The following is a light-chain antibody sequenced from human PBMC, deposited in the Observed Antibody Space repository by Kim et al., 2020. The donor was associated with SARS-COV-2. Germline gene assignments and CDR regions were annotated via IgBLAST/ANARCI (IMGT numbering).Light chain of an antibody. CDR3: ETWDSGLSAGV. CDR1: SSNIGNNY. CDR2: NNN. V-gene: IGLV1-51*01. J-gene: IGLJ3*02. Sequence: QSVLTQPPSVSAAPGQKVTISCSGSSSNIGNNYVSWYQQLPGTAPKLLIYNNNKRPSGIPDRFSGSKSGTSATLGITGLQTGDEADYYCETWDSGLSAGVFGGGTQLTVL.